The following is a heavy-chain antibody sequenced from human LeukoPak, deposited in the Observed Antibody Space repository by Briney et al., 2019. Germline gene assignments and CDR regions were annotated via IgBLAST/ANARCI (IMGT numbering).Heavy chain of an antibody. V-gene: IGHV3-43*02. Sequence: PGRSLGLSCAASGFTFDAYAMHWVRQAPGMGLEWVSLISGDGTSTYYADSVKGRFTISRDNSKNSLYLQMNSLRTEDTALYYCAKAGLRYFDWFLDVWGQGTTVTVSS. CDR2: ISGDGTST. D-gene: IGHD3-9*01. CDR3: AKAGLRYFDWFLDV. CDR1: GFTFDAYA. J-gene: IGHJ6*02.